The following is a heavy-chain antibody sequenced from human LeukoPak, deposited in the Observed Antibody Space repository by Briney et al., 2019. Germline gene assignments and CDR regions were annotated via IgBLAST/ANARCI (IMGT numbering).Heavy chain of an antibody. CDR3: ARQIYDYYYYYMDV. CDR1: GGSISTSAFY. J-gene: IGHJ6*03. D-gene: IGHD3-16*01. Sequence: SETLSLTCTVSGGSISTSAFYWGWIRQPPGKGLEWIGSIYDSGNEFYNPSLKSRVTISVDTSKNQFSLKLNSVTAADTAMYYCARQIYDYYYYYMDVWGEGITVTVSS. V-gene: IGHV4-39*01. CDR2: IYDSGNE.